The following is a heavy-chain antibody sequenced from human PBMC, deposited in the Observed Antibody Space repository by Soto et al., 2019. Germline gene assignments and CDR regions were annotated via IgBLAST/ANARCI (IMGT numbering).Heavy chain of an antibody. CDR1: GFTFSSYD. J-gene: IGHJ6*03. CDR3: ARGLYSKYYDINMDV. CDR2: IGTAGDT. D-gene: IGHD3-9*01. V-gene: IGHV3-13*01. Sequence: GGSLRLSCAASGFTFSSYDMHWVRQATGKGLEWVSAIGTAGDTYYPGSVKGRFTISGENAKNSLYLQMNSLRAGDTAVYYCARGLYSKYYDINMDVWGKGTTVTVSS.